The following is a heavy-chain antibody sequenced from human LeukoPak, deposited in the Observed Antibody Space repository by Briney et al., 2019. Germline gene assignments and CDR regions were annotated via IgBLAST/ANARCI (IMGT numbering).Heavy chain of an antibody. Sequence: GGSLRLSCAAFGFTFSSYWMSWVRQAPGKGLEWVANIKQDGSEKYYVDSVKGRITISRDNAKNSLYLQMNSLRAEDAAVYYCARTHPFDYWGQGTLVTVSS. CDR1: GFTFSSYW. V-gene: IGHV3-7*03. CDR2: IKQDGSEK. CDR3: ARTHPFDY. J-gene: IGHJ4*02.